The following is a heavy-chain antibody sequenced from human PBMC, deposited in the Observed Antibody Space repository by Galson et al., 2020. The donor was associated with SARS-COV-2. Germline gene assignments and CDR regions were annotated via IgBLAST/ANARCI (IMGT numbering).Heavy chain of an antibody. CDR1: GFTFNYYA. CDR2: ISGSGGDT. D-gene: IGHD3-3*01. Sequence: GESLKISCAASGFTFNYYAMSWVRQAPGKGLEWVSGISGSGGDTYYADSVKGRFTISRDNSKNTLYLQLNILRAEDTAVYYCAKESSYYDFWSGYYTFDNWGQGTRVTVSS. V-gene: IGHV3-23*01. J-gene: IGHJ4*02. CDR3: AKESSYYDFWSGYYTFDN.